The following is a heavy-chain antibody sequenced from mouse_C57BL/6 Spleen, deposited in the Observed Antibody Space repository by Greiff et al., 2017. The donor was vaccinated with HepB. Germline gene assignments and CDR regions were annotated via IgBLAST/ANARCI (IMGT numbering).Heavy chain of an antibody. CDR3: ARPYGYDGDWYFDV. D-gene: IGHD2-2*01. CDR2: IRNKANGYTT. V-gene: IGHV7-3*01. J-gene: IGHJ1*03. Sequence: EVQLQESGGGLVQPGGSLSLSCAASGFTFTDYYMSWVRQPPGKALEWLGFIRNKANGYTTEYSASVKGRFTISRDNSQSILYLQMNALRAEDSATYYCARPYGYDGDWYFDVWGTGTTVTVSS. CDR1: GFTFTDYY.